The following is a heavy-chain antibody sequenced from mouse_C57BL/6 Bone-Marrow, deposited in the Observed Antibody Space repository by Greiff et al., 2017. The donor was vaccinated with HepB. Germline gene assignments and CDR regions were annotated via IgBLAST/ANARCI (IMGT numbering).Heavy chain of an antibody. J-gene: IGHJ2*01. CDR3: ARVGLMVTTTYFDY. Sequence: EVKVVESEGGLVQPGSSMKLSCTASGFTFSDYYMAWVRQVPEKGLEWVANINYDGSSTYYLDSLKSRFIISRDNAKNILYLQMSSLKSEDTATYYCARVGLMVTTTYFDYWGQGTTLTVSS. D-gene: IGHD2-2*01. CDR2: INYDGSST. CDR1: GFTFSDYY. V-gene: IGHV5-16*01.